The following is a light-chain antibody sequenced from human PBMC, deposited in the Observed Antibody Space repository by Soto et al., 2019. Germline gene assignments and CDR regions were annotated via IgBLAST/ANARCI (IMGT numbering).Light chain of an antibody. Sequence: TQSPPTLSASVGDRVTLSCRASQSVTDNLAWYQHKPGQAPRLLIYGASTRASGIPARFSGSGSGTDFTLTISSLQSEDFAVYYCQQSNSWPRTFGQGTKVDIK. V-gene: IGKV3-15*01. CDR1: QSVTDN. CDR3: QQSNSWPRT. CDR2: GAS. J-gene: IGKJ1*01.